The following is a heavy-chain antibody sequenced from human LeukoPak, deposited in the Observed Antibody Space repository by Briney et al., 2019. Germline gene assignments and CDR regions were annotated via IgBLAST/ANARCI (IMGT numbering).Heavy chain of an antibody. CDR3: ARGNSTGWPDYFDY. V-gene: IGHV3-74*01. J-gene: IGHJ4*02. D-gene: IGHD2-8*02. CDR1: GFTFSDYW. Sequence: PGGSLRLSCAASGFTFSDYWMHWVRHVPGKGLVWVSRINSDGRNTPYADSVKGRFTISRDNAKNTLYLQMNSLRADDTAVYYCARGNSTGWPDYFDYWGQGTLVTVSS. CDR2: INSDGRNT.